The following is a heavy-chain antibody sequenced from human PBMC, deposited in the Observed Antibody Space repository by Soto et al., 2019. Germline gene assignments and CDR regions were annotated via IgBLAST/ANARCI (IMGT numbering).Heavy chain of an antibody. CDR1: GFTFSSYG. D-gene: IGHD2-21*01. V-gene: IGHV3-30*18. CDR3: AKGDIYNWFDP. Sequence: PGGSLRLSCAASGFTFSSYGMHWVRQAPGKGLEWVAVISYDGSNKYYADPVKGRFTISRDNSKTTLYLQMNSLRAEDTAVYYCAKGDIYNWFDPWGEGTLVTVSS. CDR2: ISYDGSNK. J-gene: IGHJ5*02.